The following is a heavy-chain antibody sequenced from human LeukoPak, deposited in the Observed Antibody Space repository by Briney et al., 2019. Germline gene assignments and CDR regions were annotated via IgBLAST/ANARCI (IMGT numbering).Heavy chain of an antibody. CDR3: TKGSGYETSDY. Sequence: GGSLRLSCGASGFIFSNYDMHWVRQAPGKGLEWVAVISHDGGSKYYADSVKGRFTISRDNSKSTLYLQMNSLRAEDTAVYYCTKGSGYETSDYWGQGTLVTVSS. CDR1: GFIFSNYD. D-gene: IGHD5-12*01. CDR2: ISHDGGSK. J-gene: IGHJ4*02. V-gene: IGHV3-30*18.